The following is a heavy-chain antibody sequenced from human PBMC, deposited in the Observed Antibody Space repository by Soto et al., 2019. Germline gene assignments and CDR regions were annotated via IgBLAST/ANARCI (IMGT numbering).Heavy chain of an antibody. CDR1: GFTFSSYA. Sequence: GGPLTLSCAASGFTFSSYAMHWVRQAPGKGLEWVAVIWYDGSNKYYADSVKGRFTISRDNSKNTLYLQMNSLRAEDTAVYYCARDRDGSYYFDYWGQGTLVTVSS. D-gene: IGHD1-26*01. CDR2: IWYDGSNK. CDR3: ARDRDGSYYFDY. V-gene: IGHV3-33*01. J-gene: IGHJ4*02.